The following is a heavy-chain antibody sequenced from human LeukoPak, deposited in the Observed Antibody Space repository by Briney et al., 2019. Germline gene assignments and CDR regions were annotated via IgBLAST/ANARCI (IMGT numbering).Heavy chain of an antibody. CDR1: GFTFSNYW. CDR3: AKEGERSSSWLSTEGYYFDY. J-gene: IGHJ4*02. V-gene: IGHV3-74*01. Sequence: PGGSLRLSCAASGFTFSNYWMHWVRQAPGKGLVWVSRISSDESITSYADSVKGRFTISRDNSKNTLYLQMNSLRAEDTAVYYCAKEGERSSSWLSTEGYYFDYWGQGTLVTVSS. D-gene: IGHD6-13*01. CDR2: ISSDESIT.